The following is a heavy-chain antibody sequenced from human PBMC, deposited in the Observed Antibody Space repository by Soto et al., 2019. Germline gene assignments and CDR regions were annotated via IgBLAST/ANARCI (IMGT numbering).Heavy chain of an antibody. CDR1: GFTFSSYA. V-gene: IGHV3-23*01. Sequence: PGGSLRLSCAASGFTFSSYAMSWVRQAPGKGLEWVSAISGSGGSTYYADSVKGRFTISRDNSKNTLYLQMNSLRAEDTAVYYCAKLPKYQLLPLYYYYYMDVWGKGTTVTVSS. CDR2: ISGSGGST. D-gene: IGHD2-2*01. J-gene: IGHJ6*03. CDR3: AKLPKYQLLPLYYYYYMDV.